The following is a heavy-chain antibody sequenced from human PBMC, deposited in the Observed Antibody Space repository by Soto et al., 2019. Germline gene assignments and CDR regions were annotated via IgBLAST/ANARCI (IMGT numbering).Heavy chain of an antibody. CDR2: ISGSGGST. Sequence: PGGSLRLSCAASGFTFSSYAMSWVRQAPGKGLEWVSAISGSGGSTYYADSVKGRFTISRDNSKNTLYLQMNSLRAEDTAVYYCAKDQHPSLIFGVVIEYYYGMDVWGQGTTVTVSS. V-gene: IGHV3-23*01. CDR1: GFTFSSYA. CDR3: AKDQHPSLIFGVVIEYYYGMDV. J-gene: IGHJ6*02. D-gene: IGHD3-3*01.